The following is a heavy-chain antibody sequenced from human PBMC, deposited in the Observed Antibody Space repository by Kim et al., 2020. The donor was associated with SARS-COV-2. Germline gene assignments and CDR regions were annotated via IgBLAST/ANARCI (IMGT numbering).Heavy chain of an antibody. CDR2: ISSSSSYI. J-gene: IGHJ4*02. Sequence: GGSLRLSCAASGFTFSSYSMNWVRQAPGKGLEWVSSISSSSSYIYYADSVKGRFTISRDNAKNSLYLQMNSLRAEDTAVYYCARSIAVAGTDYWGQGTLVTVSS. V-gene: IGHV3-21*01. CDR1: GFTFSSYS. CDR3: ARSIAVAGTDY. D-gene: IGHD6-19*01.